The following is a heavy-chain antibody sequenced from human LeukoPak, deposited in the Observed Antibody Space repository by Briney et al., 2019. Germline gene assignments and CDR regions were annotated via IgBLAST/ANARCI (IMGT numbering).Heavy chain of an antibody. V-gene: IGHV1-69*05. CDR1: RGTFSSYA. CDR3: ARDRHYYDSSGYYSPFHY. D-gene: IGHD3-22*01. CDR2: IIPIFGTA. Sequence: SVKVSCKASRGTFSSYAISWVRQAPGQGLEWVGRIIPIFGTANYAQKFQGRVTITTDESTSTAYMELSSLRSEDTAVYYCARDRHYYDSSGYYSPFHYWGQGTLVTVSS. J-gene: IGHJ4*02.